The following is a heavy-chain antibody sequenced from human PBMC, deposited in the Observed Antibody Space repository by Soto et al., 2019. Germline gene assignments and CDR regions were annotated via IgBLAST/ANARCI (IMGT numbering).Heavy chain of an antibody. CDR1: GFSLSTSGVG. V-gene: IGHV2-5*02. CDR2: IYWDDDK. CDR3: AHRISTPYYYYGMDV. J-gene: IGHJ6*02. Sequence: QITLKESGPTLVKPTQTLTLTCTFSGFSLSTSGVGVGWIRQPPGKALEWLALIYWDDDKRYSPSLKSRLSITKDTSKNQLVLTRTNMDPVDTATYYCAHRISTPYYYYGMDVWGQGTTVTVSS.